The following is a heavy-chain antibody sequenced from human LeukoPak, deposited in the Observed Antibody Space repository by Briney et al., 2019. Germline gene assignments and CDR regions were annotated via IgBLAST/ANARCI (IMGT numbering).Heavy chain of an antibody. CDR3: TRADWSMLDY. CDR1: GYTFTGYY. J-gene: IGHJ4*02. CDR2: INPNSGDT. Sequence: ASVKVSCKASGYTFTGYYMHWVRQAPGQGLEWMGWINPNSGDTNFAQKFQGRVTLTRDTSISAVYMELSRLRSDDTAVYYCTRADWSMLDYWGQGTLVTVSS. V-gene: IGHV1-2*02. D-gene: IGHD1-1*01.